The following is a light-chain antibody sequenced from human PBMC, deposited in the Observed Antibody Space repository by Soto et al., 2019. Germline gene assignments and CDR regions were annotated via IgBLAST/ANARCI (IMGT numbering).Light chain of an antibody. J-gene: IGLJ2*01. Sequence: QSVLTQPPSASGTHGQRVTISCSGSSSNIGSNYVYWYQQLPGTAPKLLIYSNNQRPSGVPDRFSGSKSGTSASLAISGLRSEDEADYYCAAWDDSLSGGVFGGGTKVTVL. CDR2: SNN. CDR1: SSNIGSNY. CDR3: AAWDDSLSGGV. V-gene: IGLV1-47*02.